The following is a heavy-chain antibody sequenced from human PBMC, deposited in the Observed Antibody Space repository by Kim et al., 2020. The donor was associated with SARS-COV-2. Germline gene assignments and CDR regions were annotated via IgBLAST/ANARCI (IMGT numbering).Heavy chain of an antibody. CDR1: GYTFTSYA. Sequence: ASVKVSCKASGYTFTSYAMHWVRQAPGQRLEWMGWINAGNGNTKYSQKFQGRVTITRDTSASTAYMELSSLRSEDTAVCYCARGVSVTNWFDPWGQGTLVTVSS. J-gene: IGHJ5*02. V-gene: IGHV1-3*01. CDR2: INAGNGNT. CDR3: ARGVSVTNWFDP. D-gene: IGHD4-17*01.